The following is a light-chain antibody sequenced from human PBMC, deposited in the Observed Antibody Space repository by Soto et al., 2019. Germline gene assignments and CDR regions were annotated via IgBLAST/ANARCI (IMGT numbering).Light chain of an antibody. CDR2: DAS. J-gene: IGKJ5*01. V-gene: IGKV3-11*01. CDR1: QSVSSY. CDR3: QQRSNWPQIT. Sequence: EIVLTQSPATLSLSPGERATLCCRASQSVSSYLAWYQQKPGQAPRLLIYDASNRATGIPARFSGSGSGTDFTLTISSLEPEDFAVYYCQQRSNWPQITFGQGTRLEI.